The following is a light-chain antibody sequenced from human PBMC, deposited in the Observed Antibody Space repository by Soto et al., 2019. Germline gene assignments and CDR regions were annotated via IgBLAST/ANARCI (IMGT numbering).Light chain of an antibody. CDR1: QSVSSY. CDR3: QQYNNWPQT. CDR2: DAS. V-gene: IGKV3-11*01. J-gene: IGKJ2*01. Sequence: EIVVTQSPATLSLSPGERATLSCRASQSVSSYLAWYQQKPGQAPRLLIYDASNRATGIPARFSGSGSGTDFTLTISSLEPEDFAVYYCQQYNNWPQTFGQGTKLEIK.